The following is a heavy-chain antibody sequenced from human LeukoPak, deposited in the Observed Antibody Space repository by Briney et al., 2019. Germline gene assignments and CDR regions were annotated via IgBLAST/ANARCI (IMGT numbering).Heavy chain of an antibody. V-gene: IGHV3-21*01. CDR1: GFTFSSYA. D-gene: IGHD6-13*01. Sequence: GGSLRLSCAASGFTFSSYAMSWVRQAPEKGLEWVSSISSSSSYIYYADSVKGRFTISRDNAKNSLYLQMNSLRAEDTAVYYCAREDDQYSSSWYRFDYWGQGTLVTVSS. CDR3: AREDDQYSSSWYRFDY. CDR2: ISSSSSYI. J-gene: IGHJ4*02.